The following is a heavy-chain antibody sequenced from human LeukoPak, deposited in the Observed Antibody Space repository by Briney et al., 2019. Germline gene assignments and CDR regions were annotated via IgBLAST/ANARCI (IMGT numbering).Heavy chain of an antibody. CDR2: IYYSGST. CDR3: ARLMNTAMAALD. D-gene: IGHD5-18*01. CDR1: GGSITSTNYY. Sequence: SETLSLTCTVSGGSITSTNYYWGWIRQPPGKGLEWIGTIYYSGSTYYNPSLKSRVTISVDTPKNQFSLKLSSVTAADTAVYFCARLMNTAMAALDWGQGTLVTVSS. J-gene: IGHJ4*02. V-gene: IGHV4-39*01.